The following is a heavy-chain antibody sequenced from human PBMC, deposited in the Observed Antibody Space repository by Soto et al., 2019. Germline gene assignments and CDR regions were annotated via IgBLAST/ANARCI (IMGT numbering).Heavy chain of an antibody. V-gene: IGHV1-3*01. CDR1: GYTFTSYA. J-gene: IGHJ6*02. CDR3: ARELGGGPAPDYYYYYGMDV. CDR2: INAGNGNT. D-gene: IGHD2-15*01. Sequence: ASVKVSCKASGYTFTSYAMHWVRQAPGQRLEWMGWINAGNGNTKYSQKFQGRVTITRDTSAGTAYMELSSLRSEDTAVYYCARELGGGPAPDYYYYYGMDVWGQGTTVTV.